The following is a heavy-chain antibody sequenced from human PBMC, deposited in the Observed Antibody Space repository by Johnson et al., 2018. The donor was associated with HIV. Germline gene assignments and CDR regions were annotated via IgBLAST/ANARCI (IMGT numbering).Heavy chain of an antibody. D-gene: IGHD2-21*02. J-gene: IGHJ3*02. Sequence: VQLVESGGGVVRPGGSLRLSCAASGLTFDDYGMSWVRQAPGKGLEWVSGINWNGGSTGYADSVNGRFTISRDNAKNSLYVQMNSLRAEDTALYYCARGGAYCGGDCYHAFDIWGQGTMVTVSS. CDR1: GLTFDDYG. CDR3: ARGGAYCGGDCYHAFDI. V-gene: IGHV3-20*04. CDR2: INWNGGST.